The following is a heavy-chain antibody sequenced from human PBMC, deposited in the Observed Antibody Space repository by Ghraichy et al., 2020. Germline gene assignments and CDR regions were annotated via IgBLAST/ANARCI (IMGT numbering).Heavy chain of an antibody. Sequence: SETLSLTCTVSGGSFSSNYWTWVRQPPGKALEWVGYIYSGGGTSYNPSLESRVTMSVDTSKDQFSLRLNFVTAADTAVYYCVRDYWGHNRGSGRGYYYYGMDVWGQGTTVTVSS. V-gene: IGHV4-59*01. CDR1: GGSFSSNY. J-gene: IGHJ6*02. CDR3: VRDYWGHNRGSGRGYYYYGMDV. D-gene: IGHD3-16*01. CDR2: IYSGGGT.